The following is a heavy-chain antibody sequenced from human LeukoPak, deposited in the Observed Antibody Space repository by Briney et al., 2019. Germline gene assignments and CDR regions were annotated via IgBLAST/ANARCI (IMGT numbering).Heavy chain of an antibody. D-gene: IGHD6-19*01. Sequence: SETLSLTCTVSGGSINSGSYYWSWIRQPAGKGLEWIGRIYTSGSTNYNPSLKSRVTISVDTSKNQFSLKLSSVTAADTAVYCCARVVYSSGWYLDYWGQGTLVTVSS. V-gene: IGHV4-61*02. CDR1: GGSINSGSYY. CDR2: IYTSGST. J-gene: IGHJ4*02. CDR3: ARVVYSSGWYLDY.